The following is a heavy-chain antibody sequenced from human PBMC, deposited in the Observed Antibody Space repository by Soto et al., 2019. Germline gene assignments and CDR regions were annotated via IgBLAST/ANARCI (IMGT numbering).Heavy chain of an antibody. J-gene: IGHJ5*02. D-gene: IGHD6-19*01. CDR3: ANAGYSCGWYLMAPNNWFDP. CDR2: IYTDGTTK. Sequence: GSLRLSCAASGFTFSSYSMNWVRQAPGKGLVWVSLIYTDGTTKYYADSVKGRFTISRDNAKNTLYLQMNSLRAEDTAVYYCANAGYSCGWYLMAPNNWFDPWGQGTQVTVSS. CDR1: GFTFSSYS. V-gene: IGHV3-74*01.